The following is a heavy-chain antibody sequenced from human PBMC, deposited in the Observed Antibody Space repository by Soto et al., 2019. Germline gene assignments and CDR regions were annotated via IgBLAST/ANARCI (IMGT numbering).Heavy chain of an antibody. CDR2: IYYSGST. Sequence: SETLSLTCTVSGGSISSSSYYWGWIRQPPGRGLEWIGSIYYSGSTYYNTSLKSRVTISVDTSKNQFSLKLSSVTAADTAVYYCARRSTTMIVWDYWGQGTLVTVSS. V-gene: IGHV4-39*01. D-gene: IGHD3-22*01. CDR3: ARRSTTMIVWDY. J-gene: IGHJ4*02. CDR1: GGSISSSSYY.